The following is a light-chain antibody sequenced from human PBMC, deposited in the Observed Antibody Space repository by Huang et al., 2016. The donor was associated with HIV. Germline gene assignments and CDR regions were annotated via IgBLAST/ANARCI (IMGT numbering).Light chain of an antibody. V-gene: IGKV1-9*01. CDR3: QQLNSYPLT. CDR1: QGISSY. Sequence: IQLTQSPSSLSASVGDRVTITCRASQGISSYLAWYQQKPGKAPKLLIEAASTLQSWVPSRFSGGGSGTNCTLTISTLQPEDFATYYCQQLNSYPLTFGGGTEVEIK. CDR2: AAS. J-gene: IGKJ4*01.